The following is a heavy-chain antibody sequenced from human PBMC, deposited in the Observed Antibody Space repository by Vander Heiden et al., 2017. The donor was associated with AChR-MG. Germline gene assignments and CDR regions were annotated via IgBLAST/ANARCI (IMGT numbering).Heavy chain of an antibody. Sequence: QALLQESGPGLVKPSVTLSLSCRISRRSSSNFLRGWIRQPAGKGLEWVGTISSSGNTYSNPSLNGRVTISVDASKNQISLQLRSLTAADTAVYYCARHLDSPGFPTDSWGQGTLVTVSS. CDR2: ISSSGNT. V-gene: IGHV4-39*01. D-gene: IGHD3-22*01. CDR1: RRSSSNFL. CDR3: ARHLDSPGFPTDS. J-gene: IGHJ4*02.